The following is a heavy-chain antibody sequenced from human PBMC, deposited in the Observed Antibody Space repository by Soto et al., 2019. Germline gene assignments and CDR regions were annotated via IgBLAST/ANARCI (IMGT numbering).Heavy chain of an antibody. D-gene: IGHD3-22*01. Sequence: SETLSLTCTVSGGSISSGDYYWSWIRQPPGKGLEWIGYIYYSGSTYYNPSLKSRVTISVETSKNQFSLRLSSVTAADTGVYYCGRFQYSFDSSVYGGGNDPGPYYFDYWGQGTMVTVSS. CDR3: GRFQYSFDSSVYGGGNDPGPYYFDY. CDR1: GGSISSGDYY. CDR2: IYYSGST. J-gene: IGHJ4*02. V-gene: IGHV4-30-4*01.